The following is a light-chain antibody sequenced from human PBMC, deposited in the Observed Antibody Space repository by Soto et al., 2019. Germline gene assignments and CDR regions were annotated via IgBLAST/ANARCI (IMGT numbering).Light chain of an antibody. Sequence: EIVLTQSPGTLSLSPGERATLSCRASQSVSSSYLAWYQQKPGQAPRLLIYGASSRATGIPDRFSGSGSGTDFTLTISSLQSDDSAVYYCQQYSNWPYSFGQGTKLEIK. CDR2: GAS. J-gene: IGKJ2*01. V-gene: IGKV3-20*01. CDR1: QSVSSSY. CDR3: QQYSNWPYS.